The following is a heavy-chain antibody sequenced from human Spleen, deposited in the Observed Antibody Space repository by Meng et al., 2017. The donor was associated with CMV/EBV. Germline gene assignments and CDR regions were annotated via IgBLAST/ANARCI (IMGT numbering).Heavy chain of an antibody. D-gene: IGHD1-26*01. CDR2: ISSSSSYI. Sequence: GESLKISCTASGFTFGDYAMVWVRQAPGKGLEWVSSISSSSSYIYYADSVKGRFTISRDNAKNSLYLQMNSLRAEDTAVYYCARGGSYGVYWGQGTLVTVSS. J-gene: IGHJ4*02. V-gene: IGHV3-21*01. CDR3: ARGGSYGVY. CDR1: GFTFGDYA.